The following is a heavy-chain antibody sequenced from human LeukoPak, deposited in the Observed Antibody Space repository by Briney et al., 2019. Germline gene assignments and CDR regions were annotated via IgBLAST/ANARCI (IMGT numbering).Heavy chain of an antibody. CDR2: VSAYYGNT. CDR1: GYTFISYG. J-gene: IGHJ4*02. CDR3: ARDLKIAPAGTFGY. Sequence: ASVKVSCKASGYTFISYGISWVRQAPGQGLEWMGWVSAYYGNTNYAQKLQGRVTMTTDTSTSTAYMELRSLRSDDTAVYYCARDLKIAPAGTFGYWGQGTLVTVSS. V-gene: IGHV1-18*01. D-gene: IGHD6-13*01.